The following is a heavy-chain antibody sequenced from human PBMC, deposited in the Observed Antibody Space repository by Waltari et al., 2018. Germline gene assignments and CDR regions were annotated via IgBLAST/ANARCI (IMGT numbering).Heavy chain of an antibody. CDR2: INAGNGNT. CDR3: ARDVVYPRSKNYYYYYGMDV. J-gene: IGHJ6*02. Sequence: QVQLVQSGAEVKKPGASATVSCKASGYTFPRYAMHWVRQAPGQRLEWMGWINAGNGNTKYSQKFQGRVTITRDTSASTAYRELSSLRSEDTAVYYCARDVVYPRSKNYYYYYGMDVWGQGTTVTVSS. V-gene: IGHV1-3*01. CDR1: GYTFPRYA. D-gene: IGHD2-2*02.